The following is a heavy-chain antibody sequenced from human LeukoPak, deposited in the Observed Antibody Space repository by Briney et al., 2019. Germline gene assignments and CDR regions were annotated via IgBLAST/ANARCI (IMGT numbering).Heavy chain of an antibody. J-gene: IGHJ4*02. Sequence: GESLQISCKGSGYTFTTHWIAWVRQMPGKGLEWMGIIFPGDSDTTYSPSFEGQVTISADKSINTAYLQWSSLKASDTATYYCATSESQTRFDFWGQGTLVTVSS. CDR2: IFPGDSDT. CDR1: GYTFTTHW. D-gene: IGHD1/OR15-1a*01. CDR3: ATSESQTRFDF. V-gene: IGHV5-51*01.